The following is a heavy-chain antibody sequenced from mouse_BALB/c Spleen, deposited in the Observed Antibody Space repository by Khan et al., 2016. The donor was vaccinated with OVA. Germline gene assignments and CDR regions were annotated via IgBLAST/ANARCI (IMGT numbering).Heavy chain of an antibody. V-gene: IGHV1S29*02. CDR1: GYTFTDYN. CDR3: ARSGNYGYGRFAY. D-gene: IGHD2-2*01. Sequence: VQLKQSGPELVKPGASVKISCKASGYTFTDYNMHWVKQSHGKSLEWIGYIYPYNGGTGYNQKFKSKSTLTVDNSSSTAYMELRSLTSEDSAVYYCARSGNYGYGRFAYWGQGTLVTVSA. CDR2: IYPYNGGT. J-gene: IGHJ3*01.